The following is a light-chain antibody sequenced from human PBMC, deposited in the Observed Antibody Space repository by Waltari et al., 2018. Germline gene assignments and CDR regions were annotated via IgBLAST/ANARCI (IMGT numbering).Light chain of an antibody. Sequence: SDVLTQPPSVSVATGQTARITCGGSMLETTGGHWYQQRPGQAPLLVVYDDNDRPSGIPERLSGSSSGKTATLTITSVEAGDEADYYCQVWHSGRDPLFGAGTKLTVL. CDR1: MLETTG. CDR2: DDN. CDR3: QVWHSGRDPL. V-gene: IGLV3-21*02. J-gene: IGLJ1*01.